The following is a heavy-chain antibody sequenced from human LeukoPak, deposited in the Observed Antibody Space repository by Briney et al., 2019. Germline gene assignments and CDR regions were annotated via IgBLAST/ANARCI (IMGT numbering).Heavy chain of an antibody. CDR1: GFTFSSYA. J-gene: IGHJ4*02. CDR3: ARDHRNDY. V-gene: IGHV3-30-3*01. Sequence: PGRSLRLSCAASGFTFSSYAMHWVRQAPGKGLEWVAVISYDGSNKYYADSVKGRFTISSDNSKNTLYLQMNSLRAEDTAVYYCARDHRNDYWGQGTLVTVSS. CDR2: ISYDGSNK.